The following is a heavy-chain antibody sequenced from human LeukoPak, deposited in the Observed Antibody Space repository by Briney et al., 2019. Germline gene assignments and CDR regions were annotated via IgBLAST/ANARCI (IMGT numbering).Heavy chain of an antibody. CDR1: GYTFTSYG. V-gene: IGHV1-8*02. J-gene: IGHJ4*02. CDR2: MNPNSGNT. D-gene: IGHD6-13*01. Sequence: ASVKVSCKASGYTFTSYGISWVRQAPGQGLEWMGWMNPNSGNTGSAQKFQGRVTMTRNTSISTAYMELSNLRSEDTAVYYCARRVAAGGTCMGYWGQGTLVTVSS. CDR3: ARRVAAGGTCMGY.